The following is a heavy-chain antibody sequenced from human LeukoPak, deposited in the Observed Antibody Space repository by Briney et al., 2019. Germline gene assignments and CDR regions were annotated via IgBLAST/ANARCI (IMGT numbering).Heavy chain of an antibody. CDR2: IAYDGDAT. CDR3: AKTGMLRRVGYSDV. CDR1: GVLSTDYG. V-gene: IGHV3-30*18. Sequence: GGPLRLSCGASGVLSTDYGSTWGGRAPDKGLEGGAVIAYDGDATSYGESFRGGFTISRENSTKMLSLEINSMRVEETVVYYCAKTGMLRRVGYSDVWGKGTAVIASS. D-gene: IGHD1-1*01. J-gene: IGHJ6*04.